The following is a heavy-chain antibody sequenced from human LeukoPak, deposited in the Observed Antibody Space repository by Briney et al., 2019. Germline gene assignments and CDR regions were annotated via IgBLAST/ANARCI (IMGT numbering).Heavy chain of an antibody. CDR2: IIPILGIA. D-gene: IGHD3-22*01. Sequence: ASVKVSCKASGGTFSSYAISWVRQAPGQGLEWMGRIIPILGIANYAQKFQGRVTITADKSTSTAYMELSSLRSEDTAVYYCAQSYDSSGFYNYWGQGTLVTVSS. V-gene: IGHV1-69*04. CDR3: AQSYDSSGFYNY. J-gene: IGHJ4*02. CDR1: GGTFSSYA.